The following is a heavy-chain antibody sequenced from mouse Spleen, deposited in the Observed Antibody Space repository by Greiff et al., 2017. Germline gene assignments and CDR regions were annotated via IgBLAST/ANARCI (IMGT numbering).Heavy chain of an antibody. J-gene: IGHJ2*01. CDR2: IDPSDSYT. D-gene: IGHD4-1*01. CDR3: ARTWDYFDY. V-gene: IGHV1-59*01. Sequence: VQLQQPGAELVRPGTSVKLSCKASGYTFTSYWMHWVKQRPGQGLEWIGVIDPSDSYTNYNQKFKGKATLTVDTSSSTAYMQLSSLTSEDSAVYYCARTWDYFDYWGQGTTLTGSS. CDR1: GYTFTSYW.